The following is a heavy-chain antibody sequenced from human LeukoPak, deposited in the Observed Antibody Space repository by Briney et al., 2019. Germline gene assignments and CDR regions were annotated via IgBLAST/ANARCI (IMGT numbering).Heavy chain of an antibody. D-gene: IGHD6-13*01. J-gene: IGHJ3*02. Sequence: NTGGSLKLSCATSGFTFNNYNMNWVRQAPGRALEWVSSITSSGTYIFYADSVKGRFTISRDNAKNSLYLQMNSLRAEDTALYYCARGLLGYSSSWYPPRGAFDIWGQGTMVTVSS. CDR3: ARGLLGYSSSWYPPRGAFDI. CDR1: GFTFNNYN. CDR2: ITSSGTYI. V-gene: IGHV3-21*04.